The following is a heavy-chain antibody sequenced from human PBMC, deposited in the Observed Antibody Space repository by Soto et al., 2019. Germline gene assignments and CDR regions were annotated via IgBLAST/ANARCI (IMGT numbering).Heavy chain of an antibody. Sequence: ASVKVSGKASGYTFTVYYMHWVRQAPVQGLEWMGWINPNSGGTNYAQNFQGRVTMTRDTSISTAYMELSRLRSDDTAVYYCARDPITMIRGVIPPFDYWGQGTLVTVSS. CDR3: ARDPITMIRGVIPPFDY. CDR2: INPNSGGT. CDR1: GYTFTVYY. J-gene: IGHJ4*02. D-gene: IGHD3-10*01. V-gene: IGHV1-2*02.